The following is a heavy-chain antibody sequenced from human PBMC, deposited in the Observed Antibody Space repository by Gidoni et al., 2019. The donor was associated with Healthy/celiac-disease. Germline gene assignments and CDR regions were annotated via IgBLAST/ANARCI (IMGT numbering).Heavy chain of an antibody. CDR3: HGYFPIVARDY. D-gene: IGHD5-12*01. CDR2: IIPIFGTA. CDR1: GGTFSSYA. J-gene: IGHJ4*02. V-gene: IGHV1-69*06. Sequence: QVQLVQSGAEVKKPASSVKVSCQASGGTFSSYAICWVRQAPGQGLEWMGGIIPIFGTANYAQKFQGRVTITADKSTSTAYMELSSLRSEDTAVYYCHGYFPIVARDYWGQGTLVTVSS.